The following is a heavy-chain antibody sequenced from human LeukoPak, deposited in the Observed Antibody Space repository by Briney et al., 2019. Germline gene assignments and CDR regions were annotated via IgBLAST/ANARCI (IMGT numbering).Heavy chain of an antibody. V-gene: IGHV3-23*01. CDR3: AKPYDSSGYYYIDY. CDR1: GFTFSSYA. Sequence: GGSLRLSCAASGFTFSSYAMSWVRQAPGKGLEWVSAISGSGGSTYYADSVKGRFTISRDNSKNTLYLQMNSLRAEDTAVHYCAKPYDSSGYYYIDYWGQGTLVTVSS. CDR2: ISGSGGST. D-gene: IGHD3-22*01. J-gene: IGHJ4*02.